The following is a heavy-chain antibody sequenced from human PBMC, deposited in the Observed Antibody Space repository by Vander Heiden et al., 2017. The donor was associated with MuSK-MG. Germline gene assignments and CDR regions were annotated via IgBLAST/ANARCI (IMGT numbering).Heavy chain of an antibody. Sequence: QVQLLESGPGLVKPSETLSLTCTVSGGSISSSYCSWIRQPAGKGLQWIGRISTSGSTNYNPSRKRRVSMSVDSSKNRFSLRLNSVTEAETAIYYCARESPYNVNDSWFDPWGQGTLVTVSS. D-gene: IGHD1-1*01. CDR1: GGSISSSY. CDR3: ARESPYNVNDSWFDP. J-gene: IGHJ5*02. V-gene: IGHV4-4*07. CDR2: ISTSGST.